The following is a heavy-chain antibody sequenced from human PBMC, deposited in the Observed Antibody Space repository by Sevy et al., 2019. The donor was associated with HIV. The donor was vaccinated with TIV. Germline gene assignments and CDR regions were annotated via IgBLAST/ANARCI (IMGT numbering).Heavy chain of an antibody. J-gene: IGHJ4*02. D-gene: IGHD6-13*01. V-gene: IGHV3-72*01. CDR1: GFTFSDHY. Sequence: GGSLRLSCAASGFTFSDHYMEWVRQAPGKGLEWVGRIRNKADSYTTEYAASVNGRFTISRDDSKNSLYLLMNSLKTEDTAVYYCATHAGIAAAGGVFDYWGQGTLVTVSS. CDR2: IRNKADSYTT. CDR3: ATHAGIAAAGGVFDY.